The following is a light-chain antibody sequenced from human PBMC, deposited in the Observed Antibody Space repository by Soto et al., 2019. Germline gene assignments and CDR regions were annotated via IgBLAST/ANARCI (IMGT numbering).Light chain of an antibody. Sequence: QSVLTQPPSVSGAPGQRVTISCTGSSSNIGAGYDVHWYQQLPGTAPKLLIYGNSNRPSGVPDRFYGSQSGTSAYLAITGLQAEDEADYYCQSYDSSLRVVFGGGTKLTVL. CDR3: QSYDSSLRVV. CDR2: GNS. J-gene: IGLJ2*01. CDR1: SSNIGAGYD. V-gene: IGLV1-40*01.